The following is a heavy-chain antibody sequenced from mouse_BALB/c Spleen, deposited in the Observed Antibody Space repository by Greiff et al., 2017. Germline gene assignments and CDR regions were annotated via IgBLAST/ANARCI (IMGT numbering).Heavy chain of an antibody. CDR2: ISSGGSYT. V-gene: IGHV5-6*02. D-gene: IGHD1-1*01. CDR3: ARLITTVVATGAMDY. Sequence: EVKLVESGGDLVKPGGSLKLSCAASGFTFSSYGMSWVRQTPDKRLEWVATISSGGSYTYYPDSVKGRFTISRDNAKNTLYLQMSSLKSEDTAMYYCARLITTVVATGAMDYWGQGTSVTVSS. CDR1: GFTFSSYG. J-gene: IGHJ4*01.